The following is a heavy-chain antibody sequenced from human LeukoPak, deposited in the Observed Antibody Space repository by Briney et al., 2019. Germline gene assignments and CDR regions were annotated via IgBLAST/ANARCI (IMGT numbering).Heavy chain of an antibody. V-gene: IGHV3-23*01. Sequence: GGSLRLSCAASGFTFSSNGMSWVRQAPGRGLEWVSVISGSGGSPDYTDSVKGRFTISRDNSKNTLYLQMNSLRAEDTAVYYCARALGRAYHTGFEYWGQGTLVTVSS. CDR2: ISGSGGSP. CDR1: GFTFSSNG. D-gene: IGHD3-16*01. CDR3: ARALGRAYHTGFEY. J-gene: IGHJ4*02.